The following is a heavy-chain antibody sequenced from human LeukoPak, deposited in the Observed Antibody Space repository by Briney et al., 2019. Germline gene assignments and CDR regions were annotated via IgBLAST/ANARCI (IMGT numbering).Heavy chain of an antibody. CDR2: INPNSGGT. D-gene: IGHD3-10*01. CDR3: ARVMVRGSNWFDP. J-gene: IGHJ5*02. V-gene: IGHV1-2*02. CDR1: GYTFTGYY. Sequence: GASVKVSCKASGYTFTGYYMHWVRQAPGQGLEWMGWINPNSGGTNYAQKFQGRVTMTRDTSISTAYMELSRLRSDDTAVYYCARVMVRGSNWFDPWGQGTLVTVSS.